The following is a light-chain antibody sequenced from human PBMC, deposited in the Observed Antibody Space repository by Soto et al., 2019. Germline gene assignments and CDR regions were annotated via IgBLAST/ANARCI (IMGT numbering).Light chain of an antibody. CDR2: GAS. V-gene: IGKV3-15*01. J-gene: IGKJ5*01. CDR1: QRVDDSH. CDR3: QQYNNWPPIT. Sequence: EIVFTQYPGTLSFSPGERATLSRRALQRVDDSHLAWYQLRPGQAPRLLIYGASTRATGISARFSGSGSGTEFTLTISSLQSEDFAVYYCQQYNNWPPITFGQGTRLEIK.